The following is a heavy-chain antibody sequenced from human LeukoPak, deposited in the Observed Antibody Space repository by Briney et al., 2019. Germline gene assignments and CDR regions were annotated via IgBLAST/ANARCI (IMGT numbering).Heavy chain of an antibody. Sequence: LRLSCAASGFTFSSYAMSWVRQAPGKGLEWIGYIYHSGSTYYNPSLKSRVTISVDRSENQFSLKLSSVTAADTAVYYCARAYDSSGYYLDYWGQGTLVTVSS. J-gene: IGHJ4*02. CDR3: ARAYDSSGYYLDY. CDR1: GFTFSSYA. V-gene: IGHV4-30-2*01. CDR2: IYHSGST. D-gene: IGHD3-22*01.